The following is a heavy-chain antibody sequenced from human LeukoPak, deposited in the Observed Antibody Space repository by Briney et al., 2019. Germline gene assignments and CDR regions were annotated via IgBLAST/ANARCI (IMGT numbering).Heavy chain of an antibody. Sequence: LSRAATASTCNRESISGVGQASRKELEWVSAISGSGGSTYYADSVKGRFTISRDNSKNTLYLQMNSLRAEDTAVYYCARDGPYCSSTSCPSGDNWFDPWGQGTLVTVSS. V-gene: IGHV3-23*01. D-gene: IGHD2-2*01. J-gene: IGHJ5*02. CDR2: ISGSGGST. CDR1: ASTCNRES. CDR3: ARDGPYCSSTSCPSGDNWFDP.